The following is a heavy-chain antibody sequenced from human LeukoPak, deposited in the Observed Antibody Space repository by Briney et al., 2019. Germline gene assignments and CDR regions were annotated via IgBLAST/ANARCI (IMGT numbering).Heavy chain of an antibody. CDR2: IYYSGST. J-gene: IGHJ5*02. CDR3: ARRLGVNPPSSNWFDP. V-gene: IGHV4-59*08. CDR1: GGSISSYY. Sequence: SETLSLTCTVSGGSISSYYWSWIRQPPGKGLEWIGYIYYSGSTNYNPSLKSRVTISVETSKNQFSLNLSSVTAADTAVYYCARRLGVNPPSSNWFDPWGQGTLVTVSS. D-gene: IGHD3-16*01.